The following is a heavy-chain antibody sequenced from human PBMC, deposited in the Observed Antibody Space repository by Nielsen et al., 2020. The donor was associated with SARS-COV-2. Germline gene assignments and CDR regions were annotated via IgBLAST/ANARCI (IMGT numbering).Heavy chain of an antibody. CDR2: INHSGST. Sequence: SETLSLTCAVYGGSFSGYYWSWIRQPPGKGLEWIGEINHSGSTNYNPSLKSRVTISVDTSKNQFSLKLSSVTAADTAVYYCARGVADFDYWGQGTLVTVSS. D-gene: IGHD2-15*01. V-gene: IGHV4-34*01. CDR1: GGSFSGYY. J-gene: IGHJ4*02. CDR3: ARGVADFDY.